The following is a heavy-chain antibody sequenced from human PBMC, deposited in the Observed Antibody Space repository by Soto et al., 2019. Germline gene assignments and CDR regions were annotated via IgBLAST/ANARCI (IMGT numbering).Heavy chain of an antibody. Sequence: QVQLQESGPGLVKPSGTLSLTCAVSSGSISSDNWWSWVRQPPGKGLEWIGEIYPSGNTNYNPSLRSRVTISVDRSKNQVSLKLSSVTAADTAVYYCARTYCSGGSCYSAFDYWGQGTRVTVSS. CDR3: ARTYCSGGSCYSAFDY. V-gene: IGHV4-4*02. CDR2: IYPSGNT. J-gene: IGHJ4*02. D-gene: IGHD2-15*01. CDR1: SGSISSDNW.